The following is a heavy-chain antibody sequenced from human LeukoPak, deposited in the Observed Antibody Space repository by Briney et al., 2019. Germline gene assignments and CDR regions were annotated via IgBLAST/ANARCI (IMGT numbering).Heavy chain of an antibody. Sequence: GGSLRLSCAASGFTFSSYCMHWVRQAPGKGLEWVAVISYDGSNKYYADSVKGRFTISRDNSKNTLYLQMNSLRAEDTAVYYCAKVEGSGSMNWFDPWGQGTLVTVSS. V-gene: IGHV3-30*18. CDR1: GFTFSSYC. J-gene: IGHJ5*02. D-gene: IGHD3-10*01. CDR3: AKVEGSGSMNWFDP. CDR2: ISYDGSNK.